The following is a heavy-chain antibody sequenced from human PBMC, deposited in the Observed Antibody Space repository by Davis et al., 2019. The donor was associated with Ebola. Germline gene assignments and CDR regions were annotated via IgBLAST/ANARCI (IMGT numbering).Heavy chain of an antibody. J-gene: IGHJ4*02. V-gene: IGHV1-18*01. D-gene: IGHD6-19*01. CDR2: ISAYNGNT. CDR1: GYTFTSYA. Sequence: ASVKVSCKASGYTFTSYAMHWVRQAPGQRLEWMGWISAYNGNTNYAQKLQGRVTMTTDTSTSTAYMELRSLRSDDTAVYYCARDGFSGWYFYWGQGTLVTVSS. CDR3: ARDGFSGWYFY.